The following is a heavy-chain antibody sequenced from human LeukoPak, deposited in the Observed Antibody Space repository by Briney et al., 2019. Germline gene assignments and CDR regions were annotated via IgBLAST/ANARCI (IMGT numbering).Heavy chain of an antibody. Sequence: SETLSLTCTVSSGSMSSYYWGWIRQPPGKQLDCIAYIFSSGSTKYSPSLKSRVSMSIDTSKNHFSLNLTSVTPADTDVYYCARVRAFGVNSPRTFDIWGQGTMVTVSS. CDR3: ARVRAFGVNSPRTFDI. D-gene: IGHD4-23*01. V-gene: IGHV4-59*01. J-gene: IGHJ3*02. CDR2: IFSSGST. CDR1: SGSMSSYY.